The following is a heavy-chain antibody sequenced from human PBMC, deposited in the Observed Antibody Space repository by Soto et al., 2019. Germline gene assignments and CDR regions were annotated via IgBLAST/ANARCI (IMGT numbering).Heavy chain of an antibody. Sequence: QPGGSLRLSCAASGFTFSSYGMHWVRQAPGKGLEWVAVISYDGSNKYYADSVKGRFTISRDNSKNTLYLQMNSLRAEDTAVYYCAKSYTAMAPDVWGQGTTVTVSS. CDR2: ISYDGSNK. D-gene: IGHD5-18*01. V-gene: IGHV3-30*18. CDR1: GFTFSSYG. J-gene: IGHJ6*02. CDR3: AKSYTAMAPDV.